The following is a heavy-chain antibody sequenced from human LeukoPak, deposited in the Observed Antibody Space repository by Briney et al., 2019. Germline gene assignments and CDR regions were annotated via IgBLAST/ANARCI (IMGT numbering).Heavy chain of an antibody. D-gene: IGHD1-26*01. Sequence: SETLSLTRTVSGGSVSSHYWSWIRQPPGKNPEWIGYLYYSGSANYNPSLKSRVTISIDTSKNQFSLQLSSVTAADTAVYYCARAELYSGSPEAFDIWGQGTMVTVSS. CDR1: GGSVSSHY. J-gene: IGHJ3*02. CDR3: ARAELYSGSPEAFDI. CDR2: LYYSGSA. V-gene: IGHV4-59*08.